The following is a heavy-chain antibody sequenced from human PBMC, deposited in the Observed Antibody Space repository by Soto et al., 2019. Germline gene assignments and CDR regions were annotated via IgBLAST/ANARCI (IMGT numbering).Heavy chain of an antibody. Sequence: PSETLSLTCTVSGGSISSGGYYWSWIRQHPGKGLEWIGYIYYSGSTYYNPSLKSRVTISVDRSKNQFSLKLSSVTAADTAVYYCARTVVVITKALLYYFDYWGQGTLVTVSS. V-gene: IGHV4-31*03. CDR1: GGSISSGGYY. CDR2: IYYSGST. CDR3: ARTVVVITKALLYYFDY. J-gene: IGHJ4*02. D-gene: IGHD3-22*01.